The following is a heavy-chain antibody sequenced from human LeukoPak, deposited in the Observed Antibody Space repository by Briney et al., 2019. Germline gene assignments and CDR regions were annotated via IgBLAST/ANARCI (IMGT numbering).Heavy chain of an antibody. V-gene: IGHV1-2*02. D-gene: IGHD6-13*01. J-gene: IGHJ4*02. CDR1: GYTFTGYY. CDR3: ARGELDPSFDY. Sequence: ASVKVSCKASGYTFTGYYMHWVRQAPGQGLEWMGWINRNSGGTNYAQKFQGRVTMTRDTSISTAYMELSRLRSDDTAVYYCARGELDPSFDYWGQGTLVTVSS. CDR2: INRNSGGT.